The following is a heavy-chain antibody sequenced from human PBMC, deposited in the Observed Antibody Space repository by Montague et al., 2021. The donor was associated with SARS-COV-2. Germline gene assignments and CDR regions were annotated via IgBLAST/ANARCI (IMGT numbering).Heavy chain of an antibody. Sequence: SETLSLTCTVSGGSISNYYWSWIRQPPGKGLEWIGDIYSSGTTNYNPSLQSRGTILLDTSKKQFSLRLNSVSAADTAVYYCARFDHYFDYWGQGTLVTVSS. V-gene: IGHV4-59*01. J-gene: IGHJ4*02. CDR3: ARFDHYFDY. CDR1: GGSISNYY. CDR2: IYSSGTT.